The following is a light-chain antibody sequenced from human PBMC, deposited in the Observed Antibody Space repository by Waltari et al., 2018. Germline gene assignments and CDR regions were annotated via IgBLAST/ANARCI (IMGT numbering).Light chain of an antibody. J-gene: IGKJ4*01. CDR2: DAY. CDR3: QQYESHPLT. V-gene: IGKV1-33*01. CDR1: EDMTKY. Sequence: DIQMTQSPSSLSASVGDRVTITCPASEDMTKYLNWYQHKPGRVPDLLIYDAYTLESGVPSRFRGSGSGRHFTLSITNLQPEDVATYYCQQYESHPLTFGGGTKVEIK.